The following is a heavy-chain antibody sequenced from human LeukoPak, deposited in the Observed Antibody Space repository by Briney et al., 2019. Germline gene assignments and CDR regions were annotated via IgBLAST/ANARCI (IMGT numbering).Heavy chain of an antibody. CDR2: INHSGST. V-gene: IGHV4-34*01. Sequence: SETLSLTCAVYGGSFSGYYWSWIRQPPGKGLEWIGEINHSGSTNYNPSLKSRVTISVDTSKNQFSLKLSSVTAADTAVYYCARMGNRLATPPRYWGQGTLVTVSS. D-gene: IGHD5-12*01. CDR3: ARMGNRLATPPRY. J-gene: IGHJ4*02. CDR1: GGSFSGYY.